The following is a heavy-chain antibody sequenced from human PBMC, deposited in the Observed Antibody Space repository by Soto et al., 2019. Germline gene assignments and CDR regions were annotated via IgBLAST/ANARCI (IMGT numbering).Heavy chain of an antibody. CDR2: ISYHGGDI. CDR3: AKSKGADIPIDS. J-gene: IGHJ4*02. D-gene: IGHD3-9*01. Sequence: QVHLVESGGGVVKPGTSLTLSCAASGFIFSRDGMHWVRQAPGKGLEWVAVISYHGGDIYYTDSVKGRFTISRDNSKNTVNLQTNSLRSEDTALYYCAKSKGADIPIDSWGQGTLVTVSS. CDR1: GFIFSRDG. V-gene: IGHV3-30*18.